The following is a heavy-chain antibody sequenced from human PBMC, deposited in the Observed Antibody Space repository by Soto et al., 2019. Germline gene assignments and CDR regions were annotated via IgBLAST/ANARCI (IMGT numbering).Heavy chain of an antibody. J-gene: IGHJ3*01. CDR2: INAYNGNT. D-gene: IGHD5-12*01. CDR3: ARDRDRVADF. CDR1: GYTFNTYG. Sequence: QVHLVQSGAEVKKPGASVKVSCKASGYTFNTYGITWVRQAPGQGLEWMAWINAYNGNTLYAKNLQGRVTMTTDTSTSTAYMEMRSLTSADTAVYYCARDRDRVADFRGQGTMVTVSS. V-gene: IGHV1-18*01.